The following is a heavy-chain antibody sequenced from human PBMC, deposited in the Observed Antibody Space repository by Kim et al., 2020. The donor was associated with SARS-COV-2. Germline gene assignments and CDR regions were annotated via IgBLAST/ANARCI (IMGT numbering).Heavy chain of an antibody. D-gene: IGHD3-3*01. J-gene: IGHJ3*01. Sequence: GGSLRLSCAASGFIVTSNYISWVRQAPGKGLEWVSILYSGGATSYADSVKGRFSISRDYSRNTVYLQMNSLRAEDTAVYYCARHRLNSDFWSGVETFGAFDFWGPGTMVTVSS. CDR1: GFIVTSNY. V-gene: IGHV3-53*01. CDR2: LYSGGAT. CDR3: ARHRLNSDFWSGVETFGAFDF.